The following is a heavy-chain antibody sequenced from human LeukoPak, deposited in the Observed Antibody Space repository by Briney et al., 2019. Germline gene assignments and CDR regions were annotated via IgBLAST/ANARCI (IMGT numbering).Heavy chain of an antibody. V-gene: IGHV4-4*07. Sequence: SETLSLTCTVSGGSISSYYWSWIRQPAGKGLEWIGRIYTSGSTNYNPSLKSRVTMSVDTSKNQFSLKLSSVTAADTAGYYCAKEDIVVVPAAMGGYYYYYMDVWGKGTTVTVSS. J-gene: IGHJ6*03. D-gene: IGHD2-2*01. CDR2: IYTSGST. CDR3: AKEDIVVVPAAMGGYYYYYMDV. CDR1: GGSISSYY.